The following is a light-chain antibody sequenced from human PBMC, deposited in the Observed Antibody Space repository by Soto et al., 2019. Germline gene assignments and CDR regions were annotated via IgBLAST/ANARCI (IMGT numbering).Light chain of an antibody. CDR3: QQTYASPQT. CDR2: KAT. J-gene: IGKJ1*01. V-gene: IGKV1-39*01. Sequence: DIQMTQSPSSMSASIGDEITITCRASQSISRFLNWYQQRPGKAPRLLIYKATTLQIGVPSRFSGSESGTDFTLTITNLQPEDFAPYFCQQTYASPQTFGQGTRV. CDR1: QSISRF.